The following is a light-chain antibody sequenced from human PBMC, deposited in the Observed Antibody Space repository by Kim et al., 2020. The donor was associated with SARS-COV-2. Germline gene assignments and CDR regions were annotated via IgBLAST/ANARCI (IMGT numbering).Light chain of an antibody. CDR2: QDA. CDR1: KLGNKY. Sequence: SYELTQPPSVSVSPGQTASISCSGDKLGNKYAYWYQQKPGQSPILVIYQDAKRPSGIPERFSGSNSGNTATLTITGTQAMDEADYYCQAWERSTATFGGG. J-gene: IGLJ2*01. CDR3: QAWERSTAT. V-gene: IGLV3-1*01.